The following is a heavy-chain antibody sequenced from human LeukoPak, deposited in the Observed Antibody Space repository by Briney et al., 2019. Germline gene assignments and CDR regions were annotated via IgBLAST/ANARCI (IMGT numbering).Heavy chain of an antibody. V-gene: IGHV1-46*01. CDR2: INPSGGST. D-gene: IGHD6-19*01. CDR1: GYTFTSYY. CDR3: ASSWGAVAVPYYYYGMDV. Sequence: ASVKVSCKASGYTFTSYYMHWGRQAPGQGLEWMGIINPSGGSTSYAQKFQGRVTMTRDTSTSTVYMELSSLRSEDTAVYYCASSWGAVAVPYYYYGMDVWGQGTTVTVSS. J-gene: IGHJ6*02.